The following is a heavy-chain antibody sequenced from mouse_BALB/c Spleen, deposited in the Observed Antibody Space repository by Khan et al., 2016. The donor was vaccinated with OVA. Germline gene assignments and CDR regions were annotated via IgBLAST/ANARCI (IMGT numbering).Heavy chain of an antibody. CDR1: GFTFSSFA. CDR3: ANGNYGWFAY. D-gene: IGHD2-1*01. Sequence: EVELVESGGGLVKPGGSLKLSCAASGFTFSSFAMSWVRQTPEKRLEWVATISSVATYTYYPDSVKGRFTISRDNAKNTLYLQMNSLRSEDTAMYYCANGNYGWFAYWGQGTLVPVSA. V-gene: IGHV5-9-1*01. CDR2: ISSVATYT. J-gene: IGHJ3*01.